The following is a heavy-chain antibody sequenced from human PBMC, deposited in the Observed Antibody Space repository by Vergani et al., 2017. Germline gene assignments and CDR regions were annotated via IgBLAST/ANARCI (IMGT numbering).Heavy chain of an antibody. V-gene: IGHV3-23*04. D-gene: IGHD3-10*01. CDR3: ARDRYYLGSGSYPYFYYYGLDV. CDR1: GFTFSNSA. CDR2: ISGHGDRT. Sequence: EVQLVESGGGLVKPGGSLRLSCAASGFTFSNSAMSWVRQTSGKGLEWVSAISGHGDRTYYADSVKGRFTISRDNSKNTVYLQMNSLKAEDTGVYYCARDRYYLGSGSYPYFYYYGLDVWGQGTAVTVSS. J-gene: IGHJ6*02.